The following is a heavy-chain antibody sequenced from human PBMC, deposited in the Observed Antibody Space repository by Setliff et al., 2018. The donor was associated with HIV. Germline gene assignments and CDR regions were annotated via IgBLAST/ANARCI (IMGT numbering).Heavy chain of an antibody. CDR1: GYTFTSYA. D-gene: IGHD1-26*01. J-gene: IGHJ4*02. CDR3: ATSVATFDSVDY. Sequence: ASVKVSCKASGYTFTSYAMHWVRQAPGQRLEWMGWINAGNGNTKYSQKFQGRVTITRDTSASTAYMELSSLRSEDTAVYYCATSVATFDSVDYWGQGTLVTVSS. V-gene: IGHV1-3*01. CDR2: INAGNGNT.